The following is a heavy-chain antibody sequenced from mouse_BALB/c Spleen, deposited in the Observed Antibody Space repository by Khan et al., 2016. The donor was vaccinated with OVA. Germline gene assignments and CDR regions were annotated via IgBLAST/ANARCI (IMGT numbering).Heavy chain of an antibody. J-gene: IGHJ2*01. CDR2: TNPTNGRT. CDR3: ARIKKLVATYFDY. Sequence: QVQLQQPGAELVKAGASVKMSCKASGYTFTSYWMHWVKQRLGQGLEWFAETNPTNGRTYYNEKFKSKATLTVDTSSSTDYMLLSGPTYEDSAVYYCARIKKLVATYFDYWGQGTTLAVAS. D-gene: IGHD1-1*01. V-gene: IGHV1S81*02. CDR1: GYTFTSYW.